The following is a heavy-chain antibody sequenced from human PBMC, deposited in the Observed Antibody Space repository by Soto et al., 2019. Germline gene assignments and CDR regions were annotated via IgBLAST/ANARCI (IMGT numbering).Heavy chain of an antibody. V-gene: IGHV4-59*01. Sequence: SETLCLTCTVSGGTISSYYWSWIRQPPGKGLEWIGYIYYSGSTNYNPSLKSRVTISVDTSKNQFSLKLSSVTAAGTAVYYCAGRRVVRGVISSSIDYWGQGTLVTVSS. CDR3: AGRRVVRGVISSSIDY. CDR2: IYYSGST. D-gene: IGHD3-10*01. CDR1: GGTISSYY. J-gene: IGHJ4*02.